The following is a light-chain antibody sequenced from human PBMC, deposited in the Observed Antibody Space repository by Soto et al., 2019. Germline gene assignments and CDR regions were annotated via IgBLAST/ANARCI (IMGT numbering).Light chain of an antibody. Sequence: EIVLTPSPATLSLSPGERATLSCRASQSVSSYLAWYQQKPGQAPRLLIYDASNRATGIPARFSGSGSGTEFTLTITSLQSEDSAVYYGQQYGSSPPITFGQGTRLEIK. V-gene: IGKV3-11*01. J-gene: IGKJ5*01. CDR2: DAS. CDR3: QQYGSSPPIT. CDR1: QSVSSY.